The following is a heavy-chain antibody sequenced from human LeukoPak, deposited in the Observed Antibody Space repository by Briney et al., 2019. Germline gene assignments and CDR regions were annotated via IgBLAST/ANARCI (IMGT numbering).Heavy chain of an antibody. J-gene: IGHJ6*03. CDR1: GYSFTSYW. Sequence: GESLKISCKGSGYSFTSYWIAWVRQMPGKGLEYMGIIYPGDSDTRYSPSFQGQVTISADKSISTASLQWSSLKASDTAMYYCARSGFSRGYSGYDPLGGYYYMDVWGKGTTVTISS. V-gene: IGHV5-51*01. D-gene: IGHD5-12*01. CDR2: IYPGDSDT. CDR3: ARSGFSRGYSGYDPLGGYYYMDV.